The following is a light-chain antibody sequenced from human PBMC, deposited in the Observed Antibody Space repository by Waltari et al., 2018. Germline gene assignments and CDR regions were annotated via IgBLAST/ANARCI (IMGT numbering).Light chain of an antibody. Sequence: EIVMTQSPATLSVSPGQRATLSCRASQSVNTNLAWYQQNPGQAPRRLIYGASTRATGIPARFSGSGSETEFTLTITSLQSEDFAVYYCQQSHNWPLTFGGGTKV. V-gene: IGKV3-15*01. CDR1: QSVNTN. J-gene: IGKJ4*01. CDR3: QQSHNWPLT. CDR2: GAS.